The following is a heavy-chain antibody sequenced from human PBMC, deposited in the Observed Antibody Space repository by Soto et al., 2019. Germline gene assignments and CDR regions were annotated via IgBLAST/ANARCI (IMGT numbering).Heavy chain of an antibody. V-gene: IGHV3-23*01. CDR2: ISGSGGST. J-gene: IGHJ5*02. CDR1: GFTFSSYA. Sequence: PGGSLRLSCAASGFTFSSYAMSWVRQAPGKGLEWVSAISGSGGSTYYADSVKGRFTISRDNSKNTLYLQMNSLRSEDTAVYYCARGYCSCGSCYEIRENWFDPWGQGTLVTVSS. CDR3: ARGYCSCGSCYEIRENWFDP. D-gene: IGHD2-15*01.